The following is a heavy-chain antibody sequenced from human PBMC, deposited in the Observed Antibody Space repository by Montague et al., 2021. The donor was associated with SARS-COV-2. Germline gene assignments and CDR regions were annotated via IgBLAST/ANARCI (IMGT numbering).Heavy chain of an antibody. D-gene: IGHD3-10*01. Sequence: SETLSLTCGVYDGSFINYYWSWIRQPPERGPEWIGEINQSGTTNYNPSLKSRVTISVDASKNQFSLKLTSVTAADTAVYYCARGRKSRVSGVRGVLTSPYFEFWGQGTPVTVSS. CDR1: DGSFINYY. V-gene: IGHV4-34*01. CDR3: ARGRKSRVSGVRGVLTSPYFEF. CDR2: INQSGTT. J-gene: IGHJ4*02.